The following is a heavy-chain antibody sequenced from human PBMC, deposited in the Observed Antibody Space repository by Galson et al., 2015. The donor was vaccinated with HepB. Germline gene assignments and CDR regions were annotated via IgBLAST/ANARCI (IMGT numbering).Heavy chain of an antibody. CDR1: GFTFSNYA. CDR2: IGDSGGDT. J-gene: IGHJ4*02. Sequence: SLRLSCAASGFTFSNYAMSWVRQAPGKGLEWVSGIGDSGGDTYYADSVKGRFTISRDNSNNTVHLQMNSLRAEDTSEYYCAKEFGSNGWFGSYFDYWGQRILVTVSS. CDR3: AKEFGSNGWFGSYFDY. D-gene: IGHD6-19*01. V-gene: IGHV3-23*01.